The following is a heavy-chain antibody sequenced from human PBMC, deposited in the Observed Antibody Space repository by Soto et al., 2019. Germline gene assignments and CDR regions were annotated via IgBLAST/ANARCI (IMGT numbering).Heavy chain of an antibody. CDR3: AIIGRYFDWYPDY. Sequence: GGSLRLSCVASGFTFSIYAVTWVRQAPGQGLEWVSSLSGSGGRTYYADSVKGRFTISRDNSKNTLYLQMNSLRVEDTAIYYCAIIGRYFDWYPDYWGQGTLVTVSS. CDR1: GFTFSIYA. J-gene: IGHJ4*02. V-gene: IGHV3-23*01. CDR2: LSGSGGRT. D-gene: IGHD3-9*01.